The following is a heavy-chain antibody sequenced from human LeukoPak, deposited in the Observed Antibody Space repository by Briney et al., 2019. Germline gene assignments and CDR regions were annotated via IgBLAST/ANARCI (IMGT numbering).Heavy chain of an antibody. CDR3: ALMGGSSTRAI. D-gene: IGHD1-26*01. J-gene: IGHJ4*02. CDR2: ISSSGSTI. V-gene: IGHV3-48*03. Sequence: SGGSLRLSCAASGFTFSSYEMNWVRQAPGKGLEWVSYISSSGSTIYYADAVKGRFTISRDNSKNTLYLQMNSLRAEDTSVYYCALMGGSSTRAIWGQGTLVTVSS. CDR1: GFTFSSYE.